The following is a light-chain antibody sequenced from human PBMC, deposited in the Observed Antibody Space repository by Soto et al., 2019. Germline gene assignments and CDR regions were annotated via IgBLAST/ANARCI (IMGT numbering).Light chain of an antibody. CDR1: QSVSSY. CDR3: QQRSNWPAIT. CDR2: DAS. Sequence: QSPATLSLSPGERATLSCRASQSVSSYLAWYQQKPGQAPRLLIYDASNRATGIPARFSGSGSGTDFTLTISSLEPEDFAVYYCQQRSNWPAITFGQGTRLEIK. V-gene: IGKV3-11*01. J-gene: IGKJ5*01.